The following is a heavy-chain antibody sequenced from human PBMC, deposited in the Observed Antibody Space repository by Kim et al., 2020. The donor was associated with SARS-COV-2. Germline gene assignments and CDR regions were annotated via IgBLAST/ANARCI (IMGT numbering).Heavy chain of an antibody. D-gene: IGHD3-3*01. CDR3: AKVTTIFGVAPVYGMDV. CDR1: GFTFGDYA. CDR2: ISWNSGSI. J-gene: IGHJ6*02. V-gene: IGHV3-9*01. Sequence: GGSLRLSCAASGFTFGDYAMHWVRQAPGKGLEWVSGISWNSGSIGYADSVKGRFTISRDNAKNSLYLQMNSLRAEDTALYYCAKVTTIFGVAPVYGMDVWGQGTTVTVSS.